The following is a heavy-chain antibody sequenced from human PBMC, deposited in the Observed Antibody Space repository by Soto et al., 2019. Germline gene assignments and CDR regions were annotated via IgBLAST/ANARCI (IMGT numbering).Heavy chain of an antibody. CDR2: IWYDGSNK. Sequence: PGGSLRLSCAASGFTFSSYGMHWVRQAPGKGLEWVAVIWYDGSNKYYADSVKGRFTISRDNSKNTLYLQMNSLRAEDTAVYYCAREGYSYGSNWFDPWGQGTLVTVSS. CDR1: GFTFSSYG. J-gene: IGHJ5*02. D-gene: IGHD5-18*01. V-gene: IGHV3-33*01. CDR3: AREGYSYGSNWFDP.